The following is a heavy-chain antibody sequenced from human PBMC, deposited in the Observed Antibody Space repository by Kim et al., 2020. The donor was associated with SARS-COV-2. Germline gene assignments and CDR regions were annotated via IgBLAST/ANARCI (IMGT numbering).Heavy chain of an antibody. Sequence: GESLQISCKGSGYSFTSYWIGWVRQMPGKGLEWMGIIYPGDSDTRYSPSFQGQVTISADKSISTAYLQWSSLKASDTATYYCARLIEYSSSGGFGDYWGQGTLVTVSS. CDR2: IYPGDSDT. CDR3: ARLIEYSSSGGFGDY. D-gene: IGHD6-6*01. J-gene: IGHJ4*02. V-gene: IGHV5-51*01. CDR1: GYSFTSYW.